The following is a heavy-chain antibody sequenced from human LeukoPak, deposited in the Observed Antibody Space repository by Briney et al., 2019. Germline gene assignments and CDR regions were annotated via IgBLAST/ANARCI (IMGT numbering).Heavy chain of an antibody. CDR2: IYTSGST. CDR3: ARETRIAAAGSNWFDP. J-gene: IGHJ5*02. CDR1: GGSISSYY. Sequence: SETLSLTCTVSGGSISSYYWSWIRQPAGKGLEWIGRIYTSGSTNYNPSLKSRVTISVDTSKNQFSLKLSSVTAADTAVYYCARETRIAAAGSNWFDPWGQGTLVTVSS. D-gene: IGHD6-13*01. V-gene: IGHV4-4*07.